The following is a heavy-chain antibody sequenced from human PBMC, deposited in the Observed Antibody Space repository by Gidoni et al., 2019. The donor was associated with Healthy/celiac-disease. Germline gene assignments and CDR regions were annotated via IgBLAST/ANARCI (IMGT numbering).Heavy chain of an antibody. CDR2: ISYDGSNK. D-gene: IGHD3-16*01. V-gene: IGHV3-30-3*01. J-gene: IGHJ4*02. CDR3: ARSGSIMTSPESASYYFDY. CDR1: GFTFRSYA. Sequence: QVQRVESGGGVVQPGGTPRLACAASGFTFRSYAKHWVRQAPGKGLEWVAVISYDGSNKYYADSVKGRFTISRDTSKNTLYLQMTSLRAEDTAVYYCARSGSIMTSPESASYYFDYWGQGTLVTVSS.